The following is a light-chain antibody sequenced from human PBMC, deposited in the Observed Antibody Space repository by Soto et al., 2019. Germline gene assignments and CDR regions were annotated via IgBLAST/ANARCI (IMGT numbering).Light chain of an antibody. CDR1: NIESKS. CDR2: YDA. Sequence: SYELTQPPSVSVAPGKTASITCGGNNIESKSVHWYQQKPGQAPFLVIDYDADRPSGIPERFSGSNSGNTATLTISRVEAGDEADYYCQVWAGSSDHPFAVFGGGTKLTVL. V-gene: IGLV3-21*01. J-gene: IGLJ2*01. CDR3: QVWAGSSDHPFAV.